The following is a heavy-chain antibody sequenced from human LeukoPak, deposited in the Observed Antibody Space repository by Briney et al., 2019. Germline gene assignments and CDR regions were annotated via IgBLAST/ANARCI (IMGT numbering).Heavy chain of an antibody. CDR2: INPSGGSK. D-gene: IGHD2-15*01. J-gene: IGHJ3*02. V-gene: IGHV1-46*01. CDR3: ARDQRMRAFDI. Sequence: ASVTVSCKASGCTFSSYYMHWVRQAPGKGLEWVGVINPSGGSKNYAHTFQGRVTITRDTSKSTVYMELSSLRSEDTAVYYCARDQRMRAFDIWGQGTMVTVSS. CDR1: GCTFSSYY.